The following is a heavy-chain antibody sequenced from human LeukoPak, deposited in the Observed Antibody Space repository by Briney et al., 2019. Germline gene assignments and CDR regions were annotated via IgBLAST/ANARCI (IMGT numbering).Heavy chain of an antibody. CDR1: GFTFSSYS. D-gene: IGHD1-26*01. V-gene: IGHV3-48*01. J-gene: IGHJ4*02. CDR2: ISSSSSTI. Sequence: QPGGSLRLSCAASGFTFSSYSMNWVRQAPGKGLEWVSYISSSSSTIYYADSVKGRFSISRDNSKNTLYLQMNSLRVEDTAVYYCARDKYPGTGSYYIFDYWGQGTLVTVSS. CDR3: ARDKYPGTGSYYIFDY.